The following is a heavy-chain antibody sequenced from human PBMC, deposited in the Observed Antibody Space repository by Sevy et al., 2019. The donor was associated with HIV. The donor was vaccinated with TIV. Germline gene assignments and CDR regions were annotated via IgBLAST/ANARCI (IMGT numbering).Heavy chain of an antibody. D-gene: IGHD1-26*01. V-gene: IGHV3-11*06. J-gene: IGHJ4*02. Sequence: GGSLRLSCAASGFTFSDYYMSWIRQAPGKGLEWVSYISSSSSYTNYADSVKGRFTISRDNAKNSRYLQMNSLRAEDTAVYYCARSLRGYSGSYYFDYWGQGTLVTVSS. CDR1: GFTFSDYY. CDR2: ISSSSSYT. CDR3: ARSLRGYSGSYYFDY.